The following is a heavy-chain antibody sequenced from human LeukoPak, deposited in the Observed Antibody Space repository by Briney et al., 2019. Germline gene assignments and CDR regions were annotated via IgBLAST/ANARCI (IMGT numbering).Heavy chain of an antibody. CDR1: GGSISSGDYS. J-gene: IGHJ4*02. V-gene: IGHV4-30-2*01. Sequence: SETLSLTCAVSGGSISSGDYSWSWIRQPPGKGLEWIGYIYHSRSTYYNPSLKSRVTISVDRSKNQFSLKLNSVTAADTAVYFCAVSYGSGSYDYWGQGTLVTVSS. CDR3: AVSYGSGSYDY. D-gene: IGHD3-10*01. CDR2: IYHSRST.